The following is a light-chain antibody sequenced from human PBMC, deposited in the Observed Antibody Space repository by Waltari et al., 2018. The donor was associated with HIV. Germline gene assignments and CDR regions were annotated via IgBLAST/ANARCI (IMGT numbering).Light chain of an antibody. CDR3: VAWDDTLSALF. CDR1: RSHIGRNY. J-gene: IGLJ2*01. V-gene: IGLV1-47*01. CDR2: RNN. Sequence: QSVLTPPPAASGTPGQRVTISCSGTRSHIGRNYVYWFQQFPGKAPKLLIDRNNYRPSGVPDRISGSKSGTAAYLAISGLRSEDEADYYCVAWDDTLSALFFGGGTKLTVL.